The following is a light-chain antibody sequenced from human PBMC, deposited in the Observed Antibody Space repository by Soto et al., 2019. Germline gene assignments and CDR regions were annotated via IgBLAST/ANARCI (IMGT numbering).Light chain of an antibody. J-gene: IGKJ1*01. CDR1: QSVSSSY. V-gene: IGKV3-20*01. Sequence: EIVLTQSPGTLSLSPGERATLSCRASQSVSSSYLAWYQQKPGQAPRLLIYGESSRATGIPDRFSGSGSGTDFTLTISRLEPEDFAVYYCQQLTLGQGTKVEIK. CDR2: GES. CDR3: QQLT.